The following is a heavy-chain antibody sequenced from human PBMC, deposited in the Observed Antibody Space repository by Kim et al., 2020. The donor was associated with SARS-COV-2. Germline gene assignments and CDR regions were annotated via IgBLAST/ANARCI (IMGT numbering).Heavy chain of an antibody. CDR3: ARARWGVTTHFDY. CDR1: GYTFTSYA. V-gene: IGHV1-3*01. J-gene: IGHJ4*02. CDR2: INAGNGIT. D-gene: IGHD4-17*01. Sequence: ASVKVSCKASGYTFTSYAMHWVRQAPGQRLEWMGWINAGNGITKYSQKFQGRVTITRDTSASTAYMELSSLRSEDTAVYYCARARWGVTTHFDYWGQGTLVAVSS.